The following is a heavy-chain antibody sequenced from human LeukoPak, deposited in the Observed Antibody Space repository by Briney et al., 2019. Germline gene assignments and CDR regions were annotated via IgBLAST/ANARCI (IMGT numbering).Heavy chain of an antibody. D-gene: IGHD3-22*01. CDR2: IHHSGST. CDR1: GGSFSGYY. J-gene: IGHJ2*01. V-gene: IGHV4-34*01. Sequence: PSETLSLTCAVYGGSFSGYYYTWIRQPPGKGLEWIGEIHHSGSTYYNPSLKSRVTISVDTSKNQFSLKLSSVTAADTAVYYCARGPYYYDSRFPFDLWGRGTLVTVSS. CDR3: ARGPYYYDSRFPFDL.